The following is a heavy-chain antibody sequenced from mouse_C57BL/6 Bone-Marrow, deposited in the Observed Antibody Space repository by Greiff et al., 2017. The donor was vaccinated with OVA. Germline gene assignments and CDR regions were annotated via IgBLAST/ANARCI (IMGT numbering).Heavy chain of an antibody. CDR1: GYAFSSSW. Sequence: QVQLQQSGPELVKPGASVKISCKASGYAFSSSWMNWVKQRPGKGLEWIGRIYPGDGDTNYNGKFKGKATLTADTSSSTAYMQLSSLTSEDSAVYFCAKPGHYYGSSYGYFDVWGTGTTVTVSS. CDR2: IYPGDGDT. J-gene: IGHJ1*03. CDR3: AKPGHYYGSSYGYFDV. D-gene: IGHD1-1*01. V-gene: IGHV1-82*01.